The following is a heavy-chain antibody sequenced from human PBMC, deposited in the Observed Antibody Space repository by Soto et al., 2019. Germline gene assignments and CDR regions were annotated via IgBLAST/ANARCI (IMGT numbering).Heavy chain of an antibody. CDR1: GYTFTSYD. D-gene: IGHD6-13*01. V-gene: IGHV1-8*01. J-gene: IGHJ6*02. CDR2: MNPNSGNT. Sequence: ASVKVSCKASGYTFTSYDINWVRQATGQGLEWMGWMNPNSGNTGYAQKFQGRVTMTRNTSISTAYMELSSLRSEDTAVYYCAGSRFSSSWAYYYYGMDVWGQGTTVTVSS. CDR3: AGSRFSSSWAYYYYGMDV.